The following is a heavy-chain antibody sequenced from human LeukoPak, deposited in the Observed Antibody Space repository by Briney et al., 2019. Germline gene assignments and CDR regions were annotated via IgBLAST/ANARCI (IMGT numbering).Heavy chain of an antibody. J-gene: IGHJ4*02. CDR3: ATNWNSKYYDFWGGYYH. CDR1: GFTFSSYE. Sequence: GGSLRLSCAASGFTFSSYEMNWVRQAPGKGLEWVSYISSSGSTIYYADSLKGRFTISTDTSRNTLFLQMNSLRDEDTAVYYCATNWNSKYYDFWGGYYHWGQGALVVVSS. V-gene: IGHV3-48*03. D-gene: IGHD3-3*01. CDR2: ISSSGSTI.